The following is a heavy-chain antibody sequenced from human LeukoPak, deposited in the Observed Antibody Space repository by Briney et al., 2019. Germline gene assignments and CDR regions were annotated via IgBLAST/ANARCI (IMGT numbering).Heavy chain of an antibody. D-gene: IGHD5-12*01. J-gene: IGHJ4*02. CDR3: AREGGYSGYVDY. V-gene: IGHV3-7*01. Sequence: GGSLRLSCAASGSTFSNYWMSWVRQAPGKGLEWVANIKQDGSGKYYVDSVKGRFTISRDNAKNSLYLQMKSLRAEDTAVYYCAREGGYSGYVDYWGQGTLVTVSS. CDR1: GSTFSNYW. CDR2: IKQDGSGK.